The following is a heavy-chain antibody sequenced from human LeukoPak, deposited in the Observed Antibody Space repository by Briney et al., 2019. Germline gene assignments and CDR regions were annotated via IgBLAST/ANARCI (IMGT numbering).Heavy chain of an antibody. J-gene: IGHJ5*02. CDR1: GYTFTSYG. D-gene: IGHD6-19*01. CDR2: ISAYNGNT. Sequence: ASVKVSCKASGYTFTSYGISWVRQAPGQGLEGMGWISAYNGNTTYAQKLQGRVNMTTETSTSTAYMELRSLRSDDTAVYYCARGVGQWLVPQTWFDPWGQGTLVTVSS. CDR3: ARGVGQWLVPQTWFDP. V-gene: IGHV1-18*01.